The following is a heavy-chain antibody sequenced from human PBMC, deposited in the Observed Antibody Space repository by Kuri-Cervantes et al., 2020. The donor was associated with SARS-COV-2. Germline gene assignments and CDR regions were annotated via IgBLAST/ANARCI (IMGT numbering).Heavy chain of an antibody. Sequence: ASVKVSCKASGYTFTSYYMHWVRQAPGQGLEWMGIINPSGGSTSYAQKFQGRVTMTRDTSTSTVYMELSSLRSEDTAVYYCARGGGRLRWSRAYYYYMDVWGKGTTVTVSS. CDR2: INPSGGST. CDR3: ARGGGRLRWSRAYYYYMDV. D-gene: IGHD4-23*01. CDR1: GYTFTSYY. J-gene: IGHJ6*03. V-gene: IGHV1-46*01.